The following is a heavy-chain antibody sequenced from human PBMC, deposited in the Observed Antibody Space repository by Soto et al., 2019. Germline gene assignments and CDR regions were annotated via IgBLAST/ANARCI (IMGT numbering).Heavy chain of an antibody. J-gene: IGHJ4*02. Sequence: HPGGSLRLSSAASGFTFSSYAMSWVRQAPGKGLEWVSVIYSGGSTYYADSVKGRFTISRDNSKNTLYLQMNSLRAADTAVYYCARGRYCSGGSCYSASWYYFDYWGQGTLVTVSS. CDR3: ARGRYCSGGSCYSASWYYFDY. CDR2: IYSGGST. CDR1: GFTFSSYA. D-gene: IGHD2-15*01. V-gene: IGHV3-66*01.